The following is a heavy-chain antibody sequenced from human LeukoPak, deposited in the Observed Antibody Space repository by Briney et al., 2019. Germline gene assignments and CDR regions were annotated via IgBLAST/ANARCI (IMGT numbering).Heavy chain of an antibody. CDR2: IKQDGSEK. D-gene: IGHD3-22*01. Sequence: GGSLRLSCAASGFTFSSYWMSWVRQAPGKGLEWVANIKQDGSEKYYVDSVKGRFTISRDNAKNSLYLRMNSLRAEDTAVYYCARGAVDYYDSSGYFYDYYGMDVWGQGTTVTVSS. V-gene: IGHV3-7*01. CDR1: GFTFSSYW. J-gene: IGHJ6*02. CDR3: ARGAVDYYDSSGYFYDYYGMDV.